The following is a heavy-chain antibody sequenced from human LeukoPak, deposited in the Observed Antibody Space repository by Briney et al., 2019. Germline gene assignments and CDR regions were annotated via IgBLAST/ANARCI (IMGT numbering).Heavy chain of an antibody. D-gene: IGHD2-2*01. CDR1: GYTFTGYY. CDR2: INPNSGGT. CDR3: ASEGEVVASVGDIVVGESVPNDY. V-gene: IGHV1-2*02. Sequence: GASVKVSCKASGYTFTGYYMHWVRQAPGQGLEWMGWINPNSGGTNYAQKFQGRATMTRDTSISTAYMELSRLRSDDTAVYYCASEGEVVASVGDIVVGESVPNDYWGQGTLVTVSS. J-gene: IGHJ4*02.